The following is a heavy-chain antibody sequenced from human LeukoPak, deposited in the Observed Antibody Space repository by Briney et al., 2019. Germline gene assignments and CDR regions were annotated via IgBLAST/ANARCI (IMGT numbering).Heavy chain of an antibody. CDR2: IYYSGST. D-gene: IGHD3-3*01. J-gene: IGHJ4*02. CDR3: ASDYYDFWSGYYLVFDY. CDR1: GGSISSSSYY. Sequence: PSETLSLTCTVSGGSISSSSYYWGWIRQPPGKGLEWIGSIYYSGSTYYNPSLKSRVTISVDTSKNQFSLKLSSGTAADTAVYYCASDYYDFWSGYYLVFDYWGQGTLVTVSS. V-gene: IGHV4-39*01.